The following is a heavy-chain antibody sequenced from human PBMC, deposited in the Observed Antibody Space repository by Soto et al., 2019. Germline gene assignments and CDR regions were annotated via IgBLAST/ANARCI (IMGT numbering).Heavy chain of an antibody. V-gene: IGHV3-53*01. CDR1: GFTVSSHY. J-gene: IGHJ5*02. CDR2: IYSGGST. Sequence: EVQLVESGGGLIQPGGSLRLSCAASGFTVSSHYMSWVRQAPGKGLEWVSVIYSGGSTYYADSVKGRFTISRDNSKNTLYLQMNSLRAEDTAVYYCARVTLDYYDSSGLNWFDPWGQGTLVTVSS. D-gene: IGHD3-22*01. CDR3: ARVTLDYYDSSGLNWFDP.